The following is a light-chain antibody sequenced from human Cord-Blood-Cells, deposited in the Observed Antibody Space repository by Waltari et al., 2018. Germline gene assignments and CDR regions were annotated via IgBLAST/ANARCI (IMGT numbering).Light chain of an antibody. Sequence: SYELTQPPSVSVSPGQTASITCSGDKLGDNYACWYEQKPGQATVLVIYKDSKRHSGIPERFSGSNSGNTAPLTISGTQAMDEADYYCQAWDSSTVVFGGGTKLTVL. CDR3: QAWDSSTVV. CDR1: KLGDNY. J-gene: IGLJ2*01. V-gene: IGLV3-1*01. CDR2: KDS.